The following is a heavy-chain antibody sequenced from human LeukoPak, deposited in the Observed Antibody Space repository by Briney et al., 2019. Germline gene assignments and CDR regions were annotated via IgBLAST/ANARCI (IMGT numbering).Heavy chain of an antibody. J-gene: IGHJ4*02. Sequence: SETLSLTCAVYGGSFNGYYWSWIRQPPGKGLEWIGEINHSGSTNYNPSLKSRVTISVDTSKNQFSLKLSSVTAADTAVYYCARGKRGYSSSWYDYWGQGTLVTVSS. CDR1: GGSFNGYY. CDR2: INHSGST. V-gene: IGHV4-34*01. D-gene: IGHD6-13*01. CDR3: ARGKRGYSSSWYDY.